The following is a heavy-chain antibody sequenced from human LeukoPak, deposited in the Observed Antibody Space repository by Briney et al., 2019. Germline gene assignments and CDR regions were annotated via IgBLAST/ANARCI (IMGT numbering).Heavy chain of an antibody. Sequence: SETLSLTCTVSGGSISSYYCGWIRQPPGKGLEWIGYIYSSGSTNYNPSLKSRVTISIDTSKNQFSLKLNSVTAADTAVYYCARDGMFDIWGQGTMVTVSS. CDR3: ARDGMFDI. V-gene: IGHV4-59*01. D-gene: IGHD3-10*02. CDR2: IYSSGST. J-gene: IGHJ3*02. CDR1: GGSISSYY.